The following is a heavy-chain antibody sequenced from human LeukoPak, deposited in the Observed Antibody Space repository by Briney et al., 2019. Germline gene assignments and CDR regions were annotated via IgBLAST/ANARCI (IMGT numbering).Heavy chain of an antibody. CDR3: ASRLRFFVQKRRGDAFEI. CDR1: GGSFSGYY. CDR2: INHSGST. D-gene: IGHD3-3*01. J-gene: IGHJ3*02. V-gene: IGHV4-34*01. Sequence: SETLSLTCAVYGGSFSGYYWSWIRQPPGKGLEGIGEINHSGSTNYNPSLKSRVTISVDTSKNQFSLKLSSVTAADTAVYYRASRLRFFVQKRRGDAFEIWGQGTMVTVSS.